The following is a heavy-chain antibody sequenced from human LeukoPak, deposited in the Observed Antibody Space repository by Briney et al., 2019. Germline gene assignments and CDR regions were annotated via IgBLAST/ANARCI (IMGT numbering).Heavy chain of an antibody. J-gene: IGHJ6*02. CDR1: KFIFSSYS. D-gene: IGHD5-12*01. CDR3: ARDREAKARIGGMDV. CDR2: ISESSSYT. V-gene: IGHV3-21*06. Sequence: GGSLRLSCAASKFIFSSYSMNWVRQAPGKGLEWVSYISESSSYTYYADSVKGRFAISRDNAKNSLYLQMNSLRAEDTAIYYCARDREAKARIGGMDVWGQGTTVIVS.